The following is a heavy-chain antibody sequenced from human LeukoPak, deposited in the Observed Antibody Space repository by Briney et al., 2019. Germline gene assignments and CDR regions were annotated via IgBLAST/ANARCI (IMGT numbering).Heavy chain of an antibody. CDR2: IYSGGST. Sequence: GGSLRLSCAASGFTVSSNYMSWVRQAPGKGLEWVSVIYSGGSTYYADSAKGGFTISRDNPKNTLYLQMNSLRAEDTAVYYCARVVPAAWIVDYWGQGTLVTVSS. CDR3: ARVVPAAWIVDY. CDR1: GFTVSSNY. J-gene: IGHJ4*02. D-gene: IGHD2-2*01. V-gene: IGHV3-66*02.